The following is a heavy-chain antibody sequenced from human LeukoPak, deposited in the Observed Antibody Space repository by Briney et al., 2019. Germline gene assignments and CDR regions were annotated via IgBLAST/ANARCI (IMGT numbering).Heavy chain of an antibody. CDR2: ISSSSSYI. Sequence: GGSLRLSCAASGFTFSSYSMNWVREAPGKGLEWVSYISSSSSYIYYADSVKGRFTISRDNAKNSLYLHMNSLRAEDTAVYYCARGPPTDYWGQGTLVTVSS. J-gene: IGHJ4*02. CDR1: GFTFSSYS. V-gene: IGHV3-21*01. CDR3: ARGPPTDY.